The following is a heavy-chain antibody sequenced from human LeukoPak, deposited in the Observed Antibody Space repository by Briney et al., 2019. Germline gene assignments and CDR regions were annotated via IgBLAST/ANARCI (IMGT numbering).Heavy chain of an antibody. J-gene: IGHJ4*02. V-gene: IGHV3-23*01. CDR1: GFTFSSYA. CDR3: ARDATTPLWFGELSAPDY. CDR2: IGTSGGST. D-gene: IGHD3-10*01. Sequence: GGSLRLSCAASGFTFSSYAMNWVRQAPGKGLEWVSGIGTSGGSTYNAGSVEGRFTISRDNSKNALYLHMNSLRAEDTAVYYCARDATTPLWFGELSAPDYWGQGTLVTVSS.